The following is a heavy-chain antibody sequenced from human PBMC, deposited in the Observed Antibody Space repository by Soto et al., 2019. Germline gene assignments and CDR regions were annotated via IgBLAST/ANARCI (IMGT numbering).Heavy chain of an antibody. V-gene: IGHV1-18*01. CDR3: VRDFDYSCGLHLHNGGFEI. Sequence: ASVRVCCKASGYNFTSYGISWVRQAPGQGLDWMGWISPHNDRTKYARRFQDRVSMTTETPTSTVYMELGSLRSDDTPVYYCVRDFDYSCGLHLHNGGFEIWGQVTRVAFAS. CDR2: ISPHNDRT. CDR1: GYNFTSYG. D-gene: IGHD6-19*01. J-gene: IGHJ3*02.